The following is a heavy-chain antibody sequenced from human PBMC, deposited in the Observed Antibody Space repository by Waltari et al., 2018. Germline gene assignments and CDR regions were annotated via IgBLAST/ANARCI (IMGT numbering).Heavy chain of an antibody. Sequence: QVQLQESGPGLVKPSETLSLICTVSGGSTDGFYWRWFRQPPGEGVEWLGYIYCSGSTGYNPSLRGRVTMSVDTSKNRFSMQLRSVTAADTAVYYCARDFGVTTHDAFDIWGRGTLVTVSS. V-gene: IGHV4-59*01. CDR2: IYCSGST. J-gene: IGHJ3*02. D-gene: IGHD3-3*01. CDR3: ARDFGVTTHDAFDI. CDR1: GGSTDGFY.